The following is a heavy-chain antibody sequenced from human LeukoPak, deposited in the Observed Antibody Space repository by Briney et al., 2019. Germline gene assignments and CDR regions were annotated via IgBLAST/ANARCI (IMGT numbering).Heavy chain of an antibody. V-gene: IGHV5-51*01. CDR1: GYSFTTYW. J-gene: IGHJ4*02. Sequence: GESLKISCKGSGYSFTTYWIGWVRQMPGKGLEWMGIMYPGDSDTRYSPSFQGQVTISADKSISTAYLQWSSLKASDTAVYYCARQDGSGIFYFDSWGQGTLVTVSS. D-gene: IGHD3-10*01. CDR3: ARQDGSGIFYFDS. CDR2: MYPGDSDT.